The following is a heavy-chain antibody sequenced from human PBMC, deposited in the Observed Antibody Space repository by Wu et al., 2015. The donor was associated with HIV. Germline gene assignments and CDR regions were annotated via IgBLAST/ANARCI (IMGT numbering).Heavy chain of an antibody. D-gene: IGHD2-21*01. CDR2: INHTGSP. CDR1: GESFSGYY. CDR3: VRPGKAYCGGDCLNWFDP. J-gene: IGHJ5*02. Sequence: QVQLQQWGAGLLKPSETLSLTCAVYGESFSGYYWTWIRQPPGKGLEWIGEINHTGSPKYNPSLKSRVTISVDRSKKQISLKLTSVTAADTAVYYCVRPGKAYCGGDCLNWFDPWGQGTLVTVSS. V-gene: IGHV4-34*01.